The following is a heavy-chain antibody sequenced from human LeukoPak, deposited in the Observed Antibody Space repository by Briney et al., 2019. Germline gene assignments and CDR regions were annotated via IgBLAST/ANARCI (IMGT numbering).Heavy chain of an antibody. CDR3: ARLADCSSTSCYDH. CDR2: IYYSGST. D-gene: IGHD2-2*01. V-gene: IGHV4-39*01. CDR1: GGSISSSIYY. J-gene: IGHJ4*02. Sequence: SETLSLTCTVSGGSISSSIYYWGWIRQPPGKGLEWIGSIYYSGSTYYNPSLKSRVIISVDTSKNQFSLKLKSVTAADMAVYYCARLADCSSTSCYDHWGQGTLVTVSS.